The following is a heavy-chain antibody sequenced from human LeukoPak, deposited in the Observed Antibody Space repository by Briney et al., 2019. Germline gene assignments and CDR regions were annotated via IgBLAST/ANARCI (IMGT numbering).Heavy chain of an antibody. D-gene: IGHD3-10*01. J-gene: IGHJ4*02. Sequence: SETLSLTSTVSGGSITTSSYYCGWVRPPPGKGLEWIGSIYHSRSTYYNASLKSRATISADTPKNQFSLKLSSVTAADTAVYYCARHRWMEVYGSGSYYVDYWGQGTLVTVSS. CDR2: IYHSRST. V-gene: IGHV4-39*01. CDR1: GGSITTSSYY. CDR3: ARHRWMEVYGSGSYYVDY.